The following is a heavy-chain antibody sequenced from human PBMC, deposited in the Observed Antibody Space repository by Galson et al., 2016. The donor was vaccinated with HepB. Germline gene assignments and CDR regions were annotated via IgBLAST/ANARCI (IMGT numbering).Heavy chain of an antibody. Sequence: SETLSLTCSVSGGSITSSYWSWIRQPPGKGLEWVGYIFYSGSAYYNPSLKSRLTVSVDTSKNQFSLNLTSVTTADTAIYYCAKVSDFWTAYYFFDFWGQGALVTVSS. V-gene: IGHV4-59*01. CDR1: GGSITSSY. CDR2: IFYSGSA. D-gene: IGHD3/OR15-3a*01. CDR3: AKVSDFWTAYYFFDF. J-gene: IGHJ4*02.